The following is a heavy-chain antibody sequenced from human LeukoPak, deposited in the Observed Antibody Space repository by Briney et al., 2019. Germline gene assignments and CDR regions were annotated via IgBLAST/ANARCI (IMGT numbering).Heavy chain of an antibody. CDR3: ARSSNIVVVPAAIHHYYGMDV. V-gene: IGHV5-51*01. CDR2: IYPGDSDT. Sequence: GESLKISCKGSGYSFTSYWIGWVRQVPGKGLEWMGIIYPGDSDTRYSPSFQGQVTISADKSISTAYLQWSSLKASDTAMYYCARSSNIVVVPAAIHHYYGMDVWGQGTTVTVSS. CDR1: GYSFTSYW. D-gene: IGHD2-2*02. J-gene: IGHJ6*02.